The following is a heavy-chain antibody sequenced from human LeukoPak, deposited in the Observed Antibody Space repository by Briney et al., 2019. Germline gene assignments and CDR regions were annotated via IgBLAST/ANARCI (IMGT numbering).Heavy chain of an antibody. D-gene: IGHD4-17*01. CDR3: ARAGGAPHGDYEFDF. CDR1: GGSINTYY. J-gene: IGHJ4*02. CDR2: IYSSGST. Sequence: SETLSLTRTVSGGSINTYYWGWIRQPSGKGLEWIGNIYSSGSTNYNPSLKSRVTISVDTSKNQFSLKLTSVTAADTAIYYCARAGGAPHGDYEFDFWGQGILVTVSS. V-gene: IGHV4-59*08.